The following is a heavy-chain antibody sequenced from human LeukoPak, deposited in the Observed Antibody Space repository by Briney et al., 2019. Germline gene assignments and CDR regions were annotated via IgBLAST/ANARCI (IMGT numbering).Heavy chain of an antibody. V-gene: IGHV3-48*01. Sequence: GGSLRLSCAASGFSFSTNSMNWVRQVPGKGLEWISYISSNSATTYYADSVKGRFTISRDNAKNSLYLHMNSLRADDTAVYYCARDTRSLIDYWGQGTLVTVSS. CDR2: ISSNSATT. CDR3: ARDTRSLIDY. CDR1: GFSFSTNS. D-gene: IGHD1-26*01. J-gene: IGHJ4*02.